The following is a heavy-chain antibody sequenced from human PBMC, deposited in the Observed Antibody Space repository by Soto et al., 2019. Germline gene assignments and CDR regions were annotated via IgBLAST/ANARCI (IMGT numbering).Heavy chain of an antibody. Sequence: PGGSLRLSCAASGFTFSSYWMSWVRQAPGKGLEWVANIKQDGSGKYYVDSVKGRFTISRDNAKNSLYLQMNSLRAEDTAVYYCARQYSSSWYTHFDYWGQGTLVTVSS. CDR1: GFTFSSYW. D-gene: IGHD6-13*01. V-gene: IGHV3-7*01. J-gene: IGHJ4*02. CDR3: ARQYSSSWYTHFDY. CDR2: IKQDGSGK.